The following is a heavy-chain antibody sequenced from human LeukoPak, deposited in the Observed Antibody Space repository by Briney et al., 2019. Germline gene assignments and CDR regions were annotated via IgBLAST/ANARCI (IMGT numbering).Heavy chain of an antibody. CDR2: ISYDGSNK. D-gene: IGHD6-19*01. CDR1: GFTFSSYG. J-gene: IGHJ6*02. CDR3: AKDWSLLSSGWVLYGMDV. Sequence: GGSLRLSCAASGFTFSSYGMHWVRQAPGKGLEWVAVISYDGSNKYYADSVKGRFTISRDNSKNTLYLQMNSLRAEDTAVYYCAKDWSLLSSGWVLYGMDVWGQGTTVTVSS. V-gene: IGHV3-30*18.